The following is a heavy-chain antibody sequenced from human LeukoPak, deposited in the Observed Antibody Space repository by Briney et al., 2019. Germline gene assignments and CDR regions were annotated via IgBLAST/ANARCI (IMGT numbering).Heavy chain of an antibody. CDR1: GNTVNNNSAG. CDR3: ARVEDYGHGQNWLLP. CDR2: TYYRSKWYS. J-gene: IGHJ5*02. Sequence: SQTLSLTCAPAGNTVNNNSAGCNWIRQSPSRGLEWLGRTYYRSKWYSDYAVSVKSRISINPDTSKNQVSLHLNSVTPEDTAVYYCARVEDYGHGQNWLLPWGQGTLVTVSS. D-gene: IGHD4-17*01. V-gene: IGHV6-1*01.